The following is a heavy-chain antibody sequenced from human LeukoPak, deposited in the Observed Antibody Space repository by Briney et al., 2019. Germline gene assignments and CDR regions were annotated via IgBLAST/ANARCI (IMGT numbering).Heavy chain of an antibody. Sequence: LSGGSLRLSCAASGFTFSSYAMSWVRQAPGKGLEWVSAISGSGGSTYYADSVKGRFTISRDNSKNTLYLQMNSLRAEDTAVYYCARGRYCSSTSCYRYGMDVWGQGTTVTVSS. CDR3: ARGRYCSSTSCYRYGMDV. V-gene: IGHV3-23*01. CDR2: ISGSGGST. D-gene: IGHD2-2*02. CDR1: GFTFSSYA. J-gene: IGHJ6*02.